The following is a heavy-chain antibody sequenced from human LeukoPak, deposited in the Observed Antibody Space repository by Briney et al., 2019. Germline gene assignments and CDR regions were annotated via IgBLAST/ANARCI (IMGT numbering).Heavy chain of an antibody. CDR2: MNPNSGNT. J-gene: IGHJ1*01. CDR3: ASSAYCGGDCYSQYFQH. Sequence: ASVKVSCKASGYTFTSYDINWVRQATGQGLEWMGWMNPNSGNTGYAQKFQGRVTMTRNTSISTAYMELSSLRSEDTAVYYCASSAYCGGDCYSQYFQHWGQGTLVTVSS. D-gene: IGHD2-21*02. CDR1: GYTFTSYD. V-gene: IGHV1-8*01.